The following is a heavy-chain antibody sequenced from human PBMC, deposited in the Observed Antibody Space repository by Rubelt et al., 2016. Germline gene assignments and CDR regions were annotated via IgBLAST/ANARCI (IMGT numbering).Heavy chain of an antibody. D-gene: IGHD2-8*01. CDR1: GYTFTGYS. V-gene: IGHV1-2*02. J-gene: IGHJ4*02. CDR2: INPNSGGR. CDR3: ARDNGAFDY. Sequence: QVQLVQSGAEVKKPGASVKVSCKASGYTFTGYSMHWVRQAPGQGLEWMGWINPNSGGRNHAQKVHVGGTVTRDTSSSTAYMELSRRRSDDTAVYYCARDNGAFDYWGQGTLVTVSS.